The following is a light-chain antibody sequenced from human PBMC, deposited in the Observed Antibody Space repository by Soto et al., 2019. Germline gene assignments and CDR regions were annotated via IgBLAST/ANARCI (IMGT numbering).Light chain of an antibody. Sequence: DIQMTQSPSSLSASVGDRVTITCRASQGISTYLNWYQQKPGKAPKLLIYAASSLQSGVPSRFSGSGSETDFTLTIDSLQPEDFATYFCQQTNTAPWTFGQGTKVDSK. CDR3: QQTNTAPWT. CDR1: QGISTY. J-gene: IGKJ1*01. CDR2: AAS. V-gene: IGKV1-39*01.